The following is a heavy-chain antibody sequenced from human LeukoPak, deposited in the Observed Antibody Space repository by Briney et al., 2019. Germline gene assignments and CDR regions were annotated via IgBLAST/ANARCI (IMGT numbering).Heavy chain of an antibody. Sequence: SGTLSLTCAVSGGSISSSNWWGWVRQPPGKGLEWIGEIYHSGSTNYNPSLKSRVTISVDKSKNQFSLKLSSVTAADTAVFYCASYIVVVPAARSDGMDVWGQGTTVTVSS. CDR1: GGSISSSNW. V-gene: IGHV4-4*02. CDR3: ASYIVVVPAARSDGMDV. J-gene: IGHJ6*02. CDR2: IYHSGST. D-gene: IGHD2-2*01.